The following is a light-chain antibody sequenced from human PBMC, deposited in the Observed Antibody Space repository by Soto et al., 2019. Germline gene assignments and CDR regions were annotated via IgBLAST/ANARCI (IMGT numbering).Light chain of an antibody. CDR3: CSYAGSGTDNYV. CDR2: EVN. V-gene: IGLV2-23*02. CDR1: SSNVGSYKL. Sequence: QSALTQPASVSGSPGQSITISCTGTSSNVGSYKLVSWYQQHPGKAPKLMIFEVNKRPSGVSNRFSGSKSGNTAFLTISGLQAEDEADYYCCSYAGSGTDNYVFGSGTKLTVL. J-gene: IGLJ1*01.